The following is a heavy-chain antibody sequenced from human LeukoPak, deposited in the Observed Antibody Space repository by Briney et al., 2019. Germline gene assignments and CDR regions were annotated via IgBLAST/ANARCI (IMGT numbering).Heavy chain of an antibody. CDR2: ISGSGGRT. Sequence: GGSLRLSCAASGFTFSIYAMSWVRQAPGKGLEWVSVISGSGGRTYYADSVKGRFTISRDNSKNTLYLQMNSLRAEDTAVYYCARRAYNWGAFDIWGQGKMVTVSS. CDR3: ARRAYNWGAFDI. J-gene: IGHJ3*02. D-gene: IGHD5-24*01. CDR1: GFTFSIYA. V-gene: IGHV3-23*01.